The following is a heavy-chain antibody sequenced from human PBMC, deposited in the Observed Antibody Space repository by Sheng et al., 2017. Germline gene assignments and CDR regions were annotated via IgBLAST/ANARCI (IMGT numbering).Heavy chain of an antibody. V-gene: IGHV1-69*04. CDR3: ARPRDFWSGYYGGWFDP. D-gene: IGHD3-3*01. CDR1: GGTFSSYA. J-gene: IGHJ5*02. CDR2: IIPILGIA. Sequence: QVQLVQSGAEVKKPGSSVKVSCKASGGTFSSYAISWVRQAPGQGLEWMGGIIPILGIANYAQKFQGRVTITADKSTSTAYMELSSLRSEDTAVYYCARPRDFWSGYYGGWFDPWGQGTLVTVSS.